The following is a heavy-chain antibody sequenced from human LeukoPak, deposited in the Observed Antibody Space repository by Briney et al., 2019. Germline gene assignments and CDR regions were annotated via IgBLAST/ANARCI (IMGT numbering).Heavy chain of an antibody. J-gene: IGHJ4*02. CDR2: ISWNSGSI. CDR3: ARDGGYDLDY. CDR1: GFTFDDYA. Sequence: GGSLRLSCAASGFTFDDYAMHWVRQAPGKGLEWVSGISWNSGSIGYADSVKGRFTISRDNAKNSLYLQMNSLRAEDTAVYYCARDGGYDLDYWGQGTLVTVSS. V-gene: IGHV3-9*01. D-gene: IGHD5-12*01.